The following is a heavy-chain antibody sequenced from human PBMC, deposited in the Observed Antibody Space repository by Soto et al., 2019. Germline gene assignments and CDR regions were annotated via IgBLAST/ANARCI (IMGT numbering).Heavy chain of an antibody. Sequence: EVQLVESGGGSVQPGRSLRLSCAASGFTFDDYAMHWVRQAPGKGLEWVSGISWNSGSIGYADSVKGRFTISRDNAKNSLYLQMNSLRAEDTALYYCAKDLGYCTNGVCPNDAFDIWGQGTMVTVSS. V-gene: IGHV3-9*01. CDR3: AKDLGYCTNGVCPNDAFDI. D-gene: IGHD2-8*01. J-gene: IGHJ3*02. CDR1: GFTFDDYA. CDR2: ISWNSGSI.